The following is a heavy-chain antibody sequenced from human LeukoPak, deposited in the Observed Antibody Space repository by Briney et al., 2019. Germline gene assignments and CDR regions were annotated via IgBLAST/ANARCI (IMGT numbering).Heavy chain of an antibody. V-gene: IGHV3-30*03. D-gene: IGHD6-25*01. CDR1: GFSFTNYA. CDR3: ARRPVAAEYFQH. Sequence: GGSLRLSCTGSGFSFTNYAMHWVRQAPGEGLEWVAVISYDESKIYYADSVKGRFTISRDLSTNTLYLQMNSLTTEDTAMYFCARRPVAAEYFQHGGQGTLVTVSS. J-gene: IGHJ1*01. CDR2: ISYDESKI.